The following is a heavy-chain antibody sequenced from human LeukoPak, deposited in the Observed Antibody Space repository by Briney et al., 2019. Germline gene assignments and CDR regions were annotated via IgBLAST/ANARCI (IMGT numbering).Heavy chain of an antibody. CDR1: GFTFSTYS. CDR2: ISGSGGST. D-gene: IGHD3-9*01. Sequence: PGGSLRLSCAASGFTFSTYSMNWVRQAPGKGLEWVSTISGSGGSTNYADSVKGRFTVSRDNSKNTLYLQMNSLRAEDTAVYYCAKSGILSGLKNDYWGQGTLVTVSS. J-gene: IGHJ4*02. CDR3: AKSGILSGLKNDY. V-gene: IGHV3-23*01.